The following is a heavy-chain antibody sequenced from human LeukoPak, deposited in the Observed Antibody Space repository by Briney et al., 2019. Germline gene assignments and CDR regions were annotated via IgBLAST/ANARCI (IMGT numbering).Heavy chain of an antibody. CDR3: ARTPRDIVVVPAAKGVYWFDP. CDR2: INHSGST. J-gene: IGHJ5*02. D-gene: IGHD2-2*01. CDR1: GGSFSGYY. V-gene: IGHV4-34*01. Sequence: PSETLSLTCAVYGGSFSGYYWSWIRQPPGKGLEWIGEINHSGSTNYNPSLKSRVTISVDTSKNQFSLKLSSVTAADTAVYYCARTPRDIVVVPAAKGVYWFDPWGQGTLVTVPS.